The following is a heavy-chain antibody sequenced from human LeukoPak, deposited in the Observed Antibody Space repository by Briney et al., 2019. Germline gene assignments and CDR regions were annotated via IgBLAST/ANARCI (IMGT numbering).Heavy chain of an antibody. CDR3: AKDKYDSSFWTYYLDY. Sequence: GGSLRLSCAASGFTFSRTAMSWVRQAPGKGLQWVSGVSGGTNTYYADSVKGRFTISRDDSKNTLYLQMNSLRAEDTAVYYCAKDKYDSSFWTYYLDYWGQGTLVTVSS. CDR1: GFTFSRTA. V-gene: IGHV3-23*01. CDR2: VSGGTNT. D-gene: IGHD3-22*01. J-gene: IGHJ4*02.